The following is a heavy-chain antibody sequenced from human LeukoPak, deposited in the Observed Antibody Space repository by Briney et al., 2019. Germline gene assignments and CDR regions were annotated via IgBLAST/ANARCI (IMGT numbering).Heavy chain of an antibody. D-gene: IGHD5-12*01. V-gene: IGHV3-30*01. CDR1: GFTFSSYA. Sequence: GGSLRLSCAASGFTFSSYAMHWVRQAPGEGLEWVAVISYDGSNKYYADSVKGRFTISRDNSKNTLYLQMNSLRAEDTAVYYCARVYSRWLRFEDPYYFDYWGQGTLVTVSS. CDR2: ISYDGSNK. J-gene: IGHJ4*02. CDR3: ARVYSRWLRFEDPYYFDY.